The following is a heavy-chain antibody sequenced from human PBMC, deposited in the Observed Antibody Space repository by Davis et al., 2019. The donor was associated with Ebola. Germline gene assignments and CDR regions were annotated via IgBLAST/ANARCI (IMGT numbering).Heavy chain of an antibody. Sequence: SETLSLTCTVSGGSISSSSYYWGWLRQPPGKGLEWIGSIYYSGSTYYNPSLKSRVTISVDTSKNQFSLKLSSVTAADTAVYYCARGQSGWYEDYYYYGMDVWGQGTTVTVSS. D-gene: IGHD6-19*01. CDR1: GGSISSSSYY. J-gene: IGHJ6*02. CDR3: ARGQSGWYEDYYYYGMDV. V-gene: IGHV4-39*07. CDR2: IYYSGST.